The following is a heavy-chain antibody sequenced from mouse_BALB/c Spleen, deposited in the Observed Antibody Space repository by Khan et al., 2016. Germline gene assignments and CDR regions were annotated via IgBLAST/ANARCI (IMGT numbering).Heavy chain of an antibody. CDR2: ISDGGSST. CDR3: ARYFDV. CDR1: GFTFSDYY. V-gene: IGHV5-4*02. J-gene: IGHJ1*01. Sequence: EVELVESGGGLVKPGGSLKLSCAASGFTFSDYYMYWVRQTPEKRLEWVATISDGGSSTYYPDSVKGRFTISRDTAKNNLYLQMSSLKSEDTAMYYCARYFDVWGAGTTVTVSS.